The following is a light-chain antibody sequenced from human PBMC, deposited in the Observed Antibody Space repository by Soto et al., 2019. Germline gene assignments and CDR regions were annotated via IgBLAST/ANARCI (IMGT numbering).Light chain of an antibody. V-gene: IGKV1-33*01. Sequence: DIQMTQSPSSLSASVGDRVTITCQTSQGIANYLNWYQQTPGKAPKLLIYDASHLEAGVPSRFSGSGSGTHFTFTISSLQPEDIATYYCQQYDSLPLPFGHGTRLEIK. CDR3: QQYDSLPLP. CDR1: QGIANY. CDR2: DAS. J-gene: IGKJ5*01.